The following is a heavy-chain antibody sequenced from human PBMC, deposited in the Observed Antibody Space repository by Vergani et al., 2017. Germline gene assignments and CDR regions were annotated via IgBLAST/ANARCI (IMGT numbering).Heavy chain of an antibody. J-gene: IGHJ4*02. D-gene: IGHD6-19*01. Sequence: EVQLVESGGGLVQPGGSLRLSCAAAGFSFSSYSMNWVRQAPGKGLEWVSSISSSSTYIYDADSVKGRFTISRDNAKNSLYLQMNSLRAEDTAVYYCARDRGGGAVAGPDDYWGQGTLVTVSS. CDR1: GFSFSSYS. V-gene: IGHV3-21*01. CDR2: ISSSSTYI. CDR3: ARDRGGGAVAGPDDY.